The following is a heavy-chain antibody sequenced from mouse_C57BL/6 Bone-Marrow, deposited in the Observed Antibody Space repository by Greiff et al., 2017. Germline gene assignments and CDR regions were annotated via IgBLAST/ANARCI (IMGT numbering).Heavy chain of an antibody. CDR2: ISDGGSYT. Sequence: EVKLQESGGGLVKPGGSLKLSCAASGFTFSSYAMSWVRQTPEQRLEWVATISDGGSYTYYPDNVKGRFTISRDNAKNNLYLQMSHLKSEDTAMXYCASPLLLRSSWFAYWGQGTLVTVSA. D-gene: IGHD1-1*01. CDR3: ASPLLLRSSWFAY. V-gene: IGHV5-4*03. CDR1: GFTFSSYA. J-gene: IGHJ3*01.